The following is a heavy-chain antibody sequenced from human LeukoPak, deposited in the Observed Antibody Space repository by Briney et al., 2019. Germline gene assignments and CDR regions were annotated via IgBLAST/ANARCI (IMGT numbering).Heavy chain of an antibody. J-gene: IGHJ6*03. Sequence: PGRSLRLSCAASGFTFSSYAMSWVRQAPGKGLEWVSAISGSGGSTYYADSVKGRFTISRDNSKNTLYLQMNSLRAEDTAVYYCAKAYFSSTSCSVVGYMDVWGKGTTVTVSS. CDR3: AKAYFSSTSCSVVGYMDV. D-gene: IGHD2-2*01. CDR2: ISGSGGST. CDR1: GFTFSSYA. V-gene: IGHV3-23*01.